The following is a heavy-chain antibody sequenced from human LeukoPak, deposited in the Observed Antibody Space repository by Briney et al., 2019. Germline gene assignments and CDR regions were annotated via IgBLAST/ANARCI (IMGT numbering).Heavy chain of an antibody. D-gene: IGHD3-16*01. CDR3: ARVVLGGLIRDLTGFDP. CDR1: GYTFTSYA. J-gene: IGHJ5*02. CDR2: IIAFLGKT. Sequence: RRASVKVSCKASGYTFTSYAISWVRQAPGQGLEWMGWIIAFLGKTNYAQKLQGRVTMTTDTSTSTAYMELRSLRSDDTAVYYCARVVLGGLIRDLTGFDPWGEGPL. V-gene: IGHV1-18*01.